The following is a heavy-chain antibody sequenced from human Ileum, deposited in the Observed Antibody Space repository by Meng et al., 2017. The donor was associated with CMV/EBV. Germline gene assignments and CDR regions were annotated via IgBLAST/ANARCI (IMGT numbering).Heavy chain of an antibody. J-gene: IGHJ5*02. Sequence: SVKVSCKASGGTFSSYAISWVRQAPGQGLEWMGGIIPMLGIANYAQKFQGRVTITADESTSTAYMELSSLRSDDTAVYYCARGGTWNRNWLNWFDPWGQGTLVTVSS. CDR1: GGTFSSYA. CDR2: IIPMLGIA. D-gene: IGHD3-9*01. V-gene: IGHV1-69*10. CDR3: ARGGTWNRNWLNWFDP.